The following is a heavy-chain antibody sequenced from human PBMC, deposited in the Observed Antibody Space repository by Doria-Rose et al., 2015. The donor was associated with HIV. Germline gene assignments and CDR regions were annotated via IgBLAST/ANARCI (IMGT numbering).Heavy chain of an antibody. Sequence: QVQLQESGPGLVKPSETLSLTCTVSGDSIHNFYWTWVRQAAGKGLEWIGRIYSTGSTNYNPSLKSRVTISIDTSRSQFSLSLRSVTAADTAFYFCARDRGDYWGQGALVTVSS. V-gene: IGHV4-4*07. J-gene: IGHJ4*02. CDR1: GDSIHNFY. CDR2: IYSTGST. CDR3: ARDRGDY.